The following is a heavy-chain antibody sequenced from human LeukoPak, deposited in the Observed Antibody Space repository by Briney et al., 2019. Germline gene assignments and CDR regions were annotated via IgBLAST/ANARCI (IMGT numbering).Heavy chain of an antibody. Sequence: GGSLRLSCAASGFTFSSYWMSWVRQAPGKGLEWVANIKQDGSEKYYVDSVKGRFTISRDNAKNSLYLQMNSLRAEDTAVYYCAREFSYYYDSSGAGGYHFDYWGQGTLVTVSS. CDR2: IKQDGSEK. J-gene: IGHJ4*02. V-gene: IGHV3-7*01. CDR3: AREFSYYYDSSGAGGYHFDY. CDR1: GFTFSSYW. D-gene: IGHD3-22*01.